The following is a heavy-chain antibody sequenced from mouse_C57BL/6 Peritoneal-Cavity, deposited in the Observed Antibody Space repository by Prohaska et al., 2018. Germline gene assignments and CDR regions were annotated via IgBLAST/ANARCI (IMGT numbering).Heavy chain of an antibody. Sequence: VKQRPGQGLEWIGVIDPSDSYTNYNQKFKGKATLTVDTSSSTAYMQLSSLTSEDSAVYYCARSAYGYDLGYYFDYWGQGTTLTVSS. D-gene: IGHD2-2*01. V-gene: IGHV1-59*01. CDR2: IDPSDSYT. CDR3: ARSAYGYDLGYYFDY. J-gene: IGHJ2*01.